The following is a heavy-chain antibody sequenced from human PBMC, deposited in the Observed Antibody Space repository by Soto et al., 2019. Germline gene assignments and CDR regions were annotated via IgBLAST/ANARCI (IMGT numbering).Heavy chain of an antibody. CDR1: GYSFTSYW. Sequence: GESLKISCKGSGYSFTSYWIGWVRQMPGKGLEWMGIIYPGDSDTRYSPSFQGQVTISADKSISTAYLQWSSLRASDTAMYYCARHIRRYCSSTSCPLYGMDVWGQGTTVTV. CDR2: IYPGDSDT. J-gene: IGHJ6*02. CDR3: ARHIRRYCSSTSCPLYGMDV. D-gene: IGHD2-2*01. V-gene: IGHV5-51*01.